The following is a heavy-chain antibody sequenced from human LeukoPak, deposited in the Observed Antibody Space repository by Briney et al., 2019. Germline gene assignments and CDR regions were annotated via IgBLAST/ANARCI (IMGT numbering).Heavy chain of an antibody. V-gene: IGHV4-34*01. CDR3: AGRFYFDL. CDR1: GGSFSGYY. D-gene: IGHD3-16*01. J-gene: IGHJ2*01. Sequence: SETLSLTCGVYGGSFSGYYWSWIRQPPGKGLEWIGEINHSGSTNYNPSLKSRVTISVDTSTNQFSLKLTSVTADDTAIYYCAGRFYFDLWGRGTLVTVSS. CDR2: INHSGST.